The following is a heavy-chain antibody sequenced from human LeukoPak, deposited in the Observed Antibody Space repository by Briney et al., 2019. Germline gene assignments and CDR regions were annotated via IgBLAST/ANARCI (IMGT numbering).Heavy chain of an antibody. D-gene: IGHD1-26*01. CDR3: ARGVLLQGRGAFDI. CDR2: IIPNSGGT. J-gene: IGHJ3*02. CDR1: GYTFTSYG. Sequence: ASVKVSCKASGYTFTSYGISWVRQAPGQGLEWMGWIIPNSGGTKYAQKFQDRVTMTRDTSISIAYMELSSLTYDDTAVYYCARGVLLQGRGAFDIWGQGAMVTVSS. V-gene: IGHV1-2*02.